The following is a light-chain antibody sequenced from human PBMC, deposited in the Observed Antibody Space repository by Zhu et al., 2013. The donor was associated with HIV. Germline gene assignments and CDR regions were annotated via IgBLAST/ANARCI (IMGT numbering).Light chain of an antibody. Sequence: EIVMTQSPATLSVSPGERASLSCRASQSVGSNLAWYHQKPGQAPRLLIYDASTRAIGIPARFSASGSGTEFTLTISSLQSEDFAVYYCQQYNNWPPHTFGQGTKLEIK. CDR1: QSVGSN. V-gene: IGKV3-15*01. CDR3: QQYNNWPPHT. CDR2: DAS. J-gene: IGKJ2*01.